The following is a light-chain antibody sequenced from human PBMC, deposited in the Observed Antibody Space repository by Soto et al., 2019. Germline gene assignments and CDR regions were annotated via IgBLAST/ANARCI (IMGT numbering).Light chain of an antibody. V-gene: IGKV3-20*01. Sequence: EIVLTQSPGTLSLSPGERAALSCRASQSVSSSYLAWYQQKPGQAPRLLIYGASSRATGIPDRFSGSGSGTDFTLTISRLGPEDLAVYYCQQYGSSPPRTFGQGTKVDIK. J-gene: IGKJ1*01. CDR3: QQYGSSPPRT. CDR1: QSVSSSY. CDR2: GAS.